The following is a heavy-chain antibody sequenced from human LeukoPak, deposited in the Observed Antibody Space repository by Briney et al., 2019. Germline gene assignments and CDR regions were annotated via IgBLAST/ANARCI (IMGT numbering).Heavy chain of an antibody. CDR2: ISYDGSNK. CDR3: ARFSSGWYFDY. D-gene: IGHD6-19*01. Sequence: GGSLRLSCAASVFTFSSYVMSWVRQAPGKGLEWVAVISYDGSNKYHADSVKDRFTISRDNSKNTLYLQMNSLRAEDTAVYNCARFSSGWYFDYWGQGTLVTVSS. CDR1: VFTFSSYV. J-gene: IGHJ4*02. V-gene: IGHV3-30-3*01.